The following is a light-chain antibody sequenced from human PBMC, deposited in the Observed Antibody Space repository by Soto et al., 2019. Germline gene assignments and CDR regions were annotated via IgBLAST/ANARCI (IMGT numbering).Light chain of an antibody. CDR1: QSLRHHNGYYY. CDR3: IQTLQAPYS. J-gene: IGKJ2*01. Sequence: DLVMTQSPLSLPVTPGEPASISCRSSQSLRHHNGYYYLDWYLQKPGQSPQVLIYLGSNRASGVPDRVSGSGSGTVFTLKISRVEAEDVGVYYCIQTLQAPYSSGQGTKLEIK. V-gene: IGKV2-28*01. CDR2: LGS.